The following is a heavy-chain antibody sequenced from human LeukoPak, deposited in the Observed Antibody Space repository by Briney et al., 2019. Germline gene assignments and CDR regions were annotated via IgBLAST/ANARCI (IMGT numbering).Heavy chain of an antibody. Sequence: PSQTLSLTCTVSGGSISSGSYYWSWIRQPAGKGLEWIGRIYTSGSTNYNPSLKSRVTISIDTSKNQFSLKLNSLTAADTAVYYCATVSRVAVGRHKKKYYYYYMDVWGKGTTVTVSS. J-gene: IGHJ6*03. V-gene: IGHV4-61*02. CDR3: ATVSRVAVGRHKKKYYYYYMDV. CDR2: IYTSGST. D-gene: IGHD3/OR15-3a*01. CDR1: GGSISSGSYY.